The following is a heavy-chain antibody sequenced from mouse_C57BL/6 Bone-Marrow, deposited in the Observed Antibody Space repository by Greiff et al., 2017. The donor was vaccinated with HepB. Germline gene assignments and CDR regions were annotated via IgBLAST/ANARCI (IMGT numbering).Heavy chain of an antibody. J-gene: IGHJ4*01. CDR2: IYPGSGST. D-gene: IGHD1-1*01. CDR3: ARKGITTVVEDYYAMDY. CDR1: GYTFTSYW. V-gene: IGHV1-55*01. Sequence: QVQLQQPGAELVKPGASVKMSCKASGYTFTSYWITWVKQRPGQGLEWIGDIYPGSGSTNYNEKFKSKATLTVDTSSSTAYIQLSSLTSEDSAVYYCARKGITTVVEDYYAMDYWGQGTSVTVSS.